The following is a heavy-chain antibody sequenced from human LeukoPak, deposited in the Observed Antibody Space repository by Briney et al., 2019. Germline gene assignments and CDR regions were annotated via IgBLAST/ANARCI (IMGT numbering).Heavy chain of an antibody. CDR1: GDSISSSDW. Sequence: PSETLSLTCAVSGDSISSSDWWSWVRQPPGKGLEWIGEIYHSGSTNYNPSLKSRVTISVDKSKNQLSLKLTSVTAADTAVYYCARDYHDSSLDYWGQGTLVTVSS. J-gene: IGHJ4*02. D-gene: IGHD3-22*01. CDR2: IYHSGST. CDR3: ARDYHDSSLDY. V-gene: IGHV4-4*02.